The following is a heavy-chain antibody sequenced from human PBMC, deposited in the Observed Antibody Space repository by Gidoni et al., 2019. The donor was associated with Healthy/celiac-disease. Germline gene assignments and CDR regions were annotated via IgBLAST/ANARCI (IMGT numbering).Heavy chain of an antibody. CDR3: ARDQRAARPFDY. J-gene: IGHJ4*02. D-gene: IGHD6-6*01. Sequence: EVQLVESGGGLVQPGGSLRRSWEAAGVTFSSYWMSWVRQAPGKGLEWVANIKQDGSEKYYVDSVKGRFTISRDNAKNSLYLQMNSLRAEDTAVYYCARDQRAARPFDYWGQGTLVTVSS. CDR2: IKQDGSEK. V-gene: IGHV3-7*01. CDR1: GVTFSSYW.